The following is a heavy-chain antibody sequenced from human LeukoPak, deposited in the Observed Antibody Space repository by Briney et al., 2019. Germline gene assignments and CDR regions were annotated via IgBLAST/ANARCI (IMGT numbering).Heavy chain of an antibody. CDR1: GYTFTAYY. D-gene: IGHD3-10*01. CDR2: INPNSGDT. J-gene: IGHJ4*02. Sequence: ASVKVSCKASGYTFTAYYIHWVRQAPGQGLEWMGWINPNSGDTTYAQKFQGRVTMTRDTSITTAHMELNSLRSDDTAVYYCAILRGVIFWGQGTLVTVSS. CDR3: AILRGVIF. V-gene: IGHV1-2*02.